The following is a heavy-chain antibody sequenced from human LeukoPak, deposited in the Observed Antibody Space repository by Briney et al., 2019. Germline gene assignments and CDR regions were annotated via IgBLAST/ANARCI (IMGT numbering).Heavy chain of an antibody. V-gene: IGHV3-21*01. J-gene: IGHJ4*02. CDR3: ARNGMYWRDLDY. D-gene: IGHD3-3*01. CDR2: ISSSSSYI. Sequence: PGGSLRLSCAASGFTFSSYSMTWVRQAPGKGLEWVSSISSSSSYIYYADSVKGRFTISRDNAKNSLYLQMNSLRAEDTAVYYCARNGMYWRDLDYWGQGTLVTVSS. CDR1: GFTFSSYS.